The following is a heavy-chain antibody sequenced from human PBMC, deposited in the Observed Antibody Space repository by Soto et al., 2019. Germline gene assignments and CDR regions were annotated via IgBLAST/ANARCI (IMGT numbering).Heavy chain of an antibody. V-gene: IGHV3-33*01. J-gene: IGHJ6*02. CDR1: GFSFSSYG. Sequence: QVQLVESGGGVVQPGRSLRLSCAASGFSFSSYGMHWVRQAPGKGLEWVAVIYYDGSNEYYSDSVKGRFTISRDNSKNTLYLQMNSLRVEETAVYYCARWWNDEEWVETMDVWGQGTTVTVSS. CDR2: IYYDGSNE. CDR3: ARWWNDEEWVETMDV. D-gene: IGHD1-1*01.